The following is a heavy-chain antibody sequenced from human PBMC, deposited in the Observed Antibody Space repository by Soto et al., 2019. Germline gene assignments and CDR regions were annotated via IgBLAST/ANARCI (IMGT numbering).Heavy chain of an antibody. CDR1: GGTFSSYA. J-gene: IGHJ6*02. CDR2: IIPIFGTA. Sequence: SVKVSCKASGGTFSSYAISWVRQAPGQGLEWMGGIIPIFGTANYAQKFQGRVTITADESTSTAYMELSRLRSEDTAVYYCARDHYYDSSGYSNGLPYYGMDVWGQGTTVTVSS. V-gene: IGHV1-69*13. D-gene: IGHD3-22*01. CDR3: ARDHYYDSSGYSNGLPYYGMDV.